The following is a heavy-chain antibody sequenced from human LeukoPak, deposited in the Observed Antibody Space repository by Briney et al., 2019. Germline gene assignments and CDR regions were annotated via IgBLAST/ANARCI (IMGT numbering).Heavy chain of an antibody. CDR2: INPSGGST. CDR1: GYTFSSYY. CDR3: ARDMLRYSGYDDI. D-gene: IGHD5-12*01. Sequence: ASVKVFCKASGYTFSSYYMHWVRQAPGQGLEWMGIINPSGGSTSYAQEFQGRVTMTRDTSTSTVYMELSSLRSEDTAVYYCARDMLRYSGYDDIWGQGTMVTVSS. V-gene: IGHV1-46*01. J-gene: IGHJ3*02.